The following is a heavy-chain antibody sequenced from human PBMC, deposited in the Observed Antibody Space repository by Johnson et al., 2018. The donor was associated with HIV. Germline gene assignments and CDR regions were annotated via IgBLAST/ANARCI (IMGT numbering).Heavy chain of an antibody. CDR3: AREDPPITMVRGVIRHDAFDI. CDR1: GIAFSTNW. D-gene: IGHD3-10*01. Sequence: VLLVESGGDLVQPGGSLRLSCVGSGIAFSTNWMHWVRQAPGKGLVWVSRINSDGRSTSYADSVKGRFTISRDNSKNTLYLQMNSLRAEDTAVYYCAREDPPITMVRGVIRHDAFDIWGQGTMVTVSS. J-gene: IGHJ3*02. V-gene: IGHV3-74*01. CDR2: INSDGRST.